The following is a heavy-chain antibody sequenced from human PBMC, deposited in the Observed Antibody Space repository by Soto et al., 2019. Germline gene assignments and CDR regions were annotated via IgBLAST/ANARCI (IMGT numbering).Heavy chain of an antibody. V-gene: IGHV3-30-3*01. CDR3: ARSTWYDY. CDR2: ISYDGSDK. J-gene: IGHJ4*02. Sequence: QVQLVESGGGVVQPGRSLRLSCAASGFTLSNYSMHWVRQAPGKGLAWVAHISYDGSDKYYADSVKSRFTNSRDNSETTLYLQMNSVRAEDTAVDYCARSTWYDYWGQGTLGTGAS. D-gene: IGHD6-13*01. CDR1: GFTLSNYS.